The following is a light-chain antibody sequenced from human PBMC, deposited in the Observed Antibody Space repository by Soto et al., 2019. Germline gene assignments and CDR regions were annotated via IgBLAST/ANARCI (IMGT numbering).Light chain of an antibody. V-gene: IGKV3-11*01. CDR3: QQRSNWL. CDR2: DAS. J-gene: IGKJ3*01. Sequence: EIVMTQSPATLSVSPGERATLSCRASQSISSYLAWYQHKPGQAPRLLIYDASNRATGIPARFSGSGSGTDFTLTISSLEPEDSAVYYCQQRSNWLFGPGTKVDTK. CDR1: QSISSY.